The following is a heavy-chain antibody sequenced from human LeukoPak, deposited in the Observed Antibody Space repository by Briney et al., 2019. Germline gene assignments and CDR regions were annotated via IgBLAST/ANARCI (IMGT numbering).Heavy chain of an antibody. CDR3: AKDVNAYCSGDCSDY. CDR1: GFTFDDYA. CDR2: ISWNSGSI. V-gene: IGHV3-9*01. Sequence: GRSLRLSCAASGFTFDDYAMHWVRQAPGKGLEWVSGISWNSGSIGYADSVKGRFTISRDNSKNMVSLEMNSLRTEDTAVYYCAKDVNAYCSGDCSDYWGQGTLVTVSS. D-gene: IGHD2-21*01. J-gene: IGHJ4*02.